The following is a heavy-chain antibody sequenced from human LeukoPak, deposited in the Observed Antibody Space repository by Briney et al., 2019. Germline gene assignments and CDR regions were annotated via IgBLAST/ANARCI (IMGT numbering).Heavy chain of an antibody. D-gene: IGHD4-17*01. Sequence: GGSLRLSCAASGFTFSSYSMNWVRQAPGKGLEWVSSTSSSSSYIYYADSVKGRFTISRDNAKNSLYLQMNSLRAEDTAVYYCARDRTYGDYTAAFDYWGQGTLVTVSS. J-gene: IGHJ4*02. CDR3: ARDRTYGDYTAAFDY. V-gene: IGHV3-21*01. CDR2: TSSSSSYI. CDR1: GFTFSSYS.